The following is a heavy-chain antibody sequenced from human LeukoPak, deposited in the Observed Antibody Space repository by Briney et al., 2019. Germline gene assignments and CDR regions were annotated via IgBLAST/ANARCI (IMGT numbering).Heavy chain of an antibody. J-gene: IGHJ3*02. Sequence: SETLSLTCAVYGGSFSGYYLSWIRQPPGKGLEWIGEINHSGSTNYNPSLKSRVTISVDTSKNQFSLKLSSVTAADTAVYYCARAEQQLGNDAFYIWGQGTMVTVSS. D-gene: IGHD6-13*01. CDR3: ARAEQQLGNDAFYI. CDR2: INHSGST. CDR1: GGSFSGYY. V-gene: IGHV4-34*01.